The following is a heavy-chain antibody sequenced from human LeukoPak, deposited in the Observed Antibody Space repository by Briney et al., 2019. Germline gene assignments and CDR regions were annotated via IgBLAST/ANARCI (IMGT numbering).Heavy chain of an antibody. D-gene: IGHD3-10*01. CDR1: GGTFSSYA. Sequence: ASVKVSCKASGGTFSSYAISWVRQAPGQGLEWMGGIIPIFGTANYAQKLQGRVTMTTDTSTSTAYMELRSLRSDDTAVYYCARGWRPYYYGSGTRDDAFDIWGQGTMVTVSS. CDR3: ARGWRPYYYGSGTRDDAFDI. J-gene: IGHJ3*02. V-gene: IGHV1-69*05. CDR2: IIPIFGTA.